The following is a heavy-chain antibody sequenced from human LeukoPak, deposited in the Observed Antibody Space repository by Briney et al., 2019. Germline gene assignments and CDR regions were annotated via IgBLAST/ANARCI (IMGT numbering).Heavy chain of an antibody. D-gene: IGHD6-19*01. CDR3: ASTSGWYEPIDY. Sequence: GGSLRLSCVASGFTLSSYMMSWVRQAPGKGLEWVSSISGSAGGTFYSDSVRGRFTISRDSPKNTLYLQMSSLRAEDTAVYYCASTSGWYEPIDYWGQGTLVTVSS. V-gene: IGHV3-23*01. CDR2: ISGSAGGT. J-gene: IGHJ4*02. CDR1: GFTLSSYM.